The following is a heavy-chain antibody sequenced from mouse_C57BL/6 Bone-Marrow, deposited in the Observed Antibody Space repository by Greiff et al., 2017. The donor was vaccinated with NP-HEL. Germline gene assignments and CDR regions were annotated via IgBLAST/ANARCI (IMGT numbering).Heavy chain of an antibody. J-gene: IGHJ1*03. CDR2: IDPNSGGT. CDR1: GYTFTSYW. Sequence: QVQLQQPGADLVKPGASVKLSCKASGYTFTSYWMHWVKQMPGRGLEWIGRIDPNSGGTKFNEKFTTKATLTVDKPSRTAYMQLSSLTSEDAAVYYCARYYYGSRGWYFDVWGTGTTVTVSS. CDR3: ARYYYGSRGWYFDV. D-gene: IGHD1-1*01. V-gene: IGHV1-72*01.